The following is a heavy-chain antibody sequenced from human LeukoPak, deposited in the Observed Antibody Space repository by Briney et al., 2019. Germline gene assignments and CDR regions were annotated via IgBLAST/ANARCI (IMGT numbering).Heavy chain of an antibody. J-gene: IGHJ4*02. CDR2: ISSSSSYI. D-gene: IGHD6-6*01. CDR3: ASEGRQPFDY. V-gene: IGHV3-21*04. Sequence: GGSLRLSCAASGFTFSSYSMTWVRQAPGKGLEWVSSISSSSSYIYYADSVKGRFTISRGNAKNSLYLQMNSLRSDDTAVYYCASEGRQPFDYWGQGTLVTVSS. CDR1: GFTFSSYS.